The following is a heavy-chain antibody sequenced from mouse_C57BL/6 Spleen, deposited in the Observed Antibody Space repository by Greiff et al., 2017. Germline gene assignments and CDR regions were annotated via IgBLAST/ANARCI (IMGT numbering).Heavy chain of an antibody. J-gene: IGHJ3*01. D-gene: IGHD2-4*01. Sequence: VQLMEPGAELVRPGASVKLSCKASGYTFTDYYINWVKQRPGQGLEWIARIYPGSGNTYDNEKFKGKATLTAEKSSSTAYMQLSSLTSEDSAVYFSAKSCCEYDGAWFAYWGQGTLVTVSA. V-gene: IGHV1-76*01. CDR2: IYPGSGNT. CDR1: GYTFTDYY. CDR3: AKSCCEYDGAWFAY.